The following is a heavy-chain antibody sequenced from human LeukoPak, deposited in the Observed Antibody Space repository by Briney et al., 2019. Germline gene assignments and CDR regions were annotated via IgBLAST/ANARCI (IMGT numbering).Heavy chain of an antibody. CDR1: GGSISSTSYY. D-gene: IGHD6-19*01. CDR2: IYYSGST. Sequence: SETLSLTCTVSGGSISSTSYYWGWIRQPPGKGLEWIGSIYYSGSTYYDPSLKSRVTISVDTSKNQFSLKLSSVTAADTAVYYCARRPGGAAVAVPYFDYWGQGTLVTVSS. V-gene: IGHV4-39*01. J-gene: IGHJ4*02. CDR3: ARRPGGAAVAVPYFDY.